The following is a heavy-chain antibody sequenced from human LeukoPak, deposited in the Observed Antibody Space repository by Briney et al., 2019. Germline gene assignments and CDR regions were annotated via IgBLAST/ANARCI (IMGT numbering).Heavy chain of an antibody. J-gene: IGHJ6*02. V-gene: IGHV3-21*01. Sequence: GGSLRLSCAASGFTFSSYSMNWVRQAPGKGLEWVSSISSSSSYIYYADSVKGRFTISRDNAKNSLYLQMNSLRAEDTAVYYCPPLGGGLVRDVWGQGTTVTVSS. CDR1: GFTFSSYS. D-gene: IGHD3-16*01. CDR3: PPLGGGLVRDV. CDR2: ISSSSSYI.